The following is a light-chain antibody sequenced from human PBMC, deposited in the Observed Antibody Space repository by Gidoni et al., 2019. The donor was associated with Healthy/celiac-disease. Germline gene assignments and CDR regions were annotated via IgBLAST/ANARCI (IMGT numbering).Light chain of an antibody. CDR1: QSVSSSY. CDR3: QQYGSSPPLT. V-gene: IGKV3-20*01. Sequence: EIVLTHSPSTLSLSPGERATLSCRASQSVSSSYLAWYQQKPGQAPRLLIYGASSRATGIPDRFSGSGSGTDVTITISRLEPEDFAVYYCQQYGSSPPLTFGGGTKVEIK. J-gene: IGKJ4*01. CDR2: GAS.